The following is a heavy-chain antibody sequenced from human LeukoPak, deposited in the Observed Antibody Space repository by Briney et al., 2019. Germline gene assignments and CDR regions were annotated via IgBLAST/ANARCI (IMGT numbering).Heavy chain of an antibody. V-gene: IGHV1-69*13. J-gene: IGHJ5*02. D-gene: IGHD6-13*01. Sequence: GASAKVSCKASGGTFSSYAISWVRQAPGQGLEWMGGIIPIFGTANYAQKFQGRVTITADESTSTAYMELSSLRSEDTAVYYCARAIAAAGTVFWFDPWGQGTLVTVSS. CDR3: ARAIAAAGTVFWFDP. CDR2: IIPIFGTA. CDR1: GGTFSSYA.